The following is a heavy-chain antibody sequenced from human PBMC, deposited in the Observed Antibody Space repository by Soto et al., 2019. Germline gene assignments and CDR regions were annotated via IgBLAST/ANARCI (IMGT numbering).Heavy chain of an antibody. CDR1: GYTLTELS. Sequence: ASVKVSCKVSGYTLTELSMHWVRQAPGKGLEWMGGFDPEDGETIYAQKFQGRVTMTEDTSTDTAYMELSSLRSEDTAVYYCAKGITAAGNFDYWGQRTLVTVSS. D-gene: IGHD6-13*01. J-gene: IGHJ4*02. V-gene: IGHV1-24*01. CDR3: AKGITAAGNFDY. CDR2: FDPEDGET.